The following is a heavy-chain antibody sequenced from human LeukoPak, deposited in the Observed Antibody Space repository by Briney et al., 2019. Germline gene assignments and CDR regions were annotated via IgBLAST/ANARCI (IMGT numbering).Heavy chain of an antibody. J-gene: IGHJ4*02. CDR2: ISDSGGST. CDR3: AGGGGHIVVVTAMYYFDY. V-gene: IGHV3-64D*09. D-gene: IGHD2-21*02. CDR1: GFPFSSYA. Sequence: GGSLRLSCSASGFPFSSYAMHWVRQAPGKGLEYVSAISDSGGSTYYADSVKGRFTISRDNSKNTLYLQMSSLRAEDTAVYYCAGGGGHIVVVTAMYYFDYWGQGTLVTVSS.